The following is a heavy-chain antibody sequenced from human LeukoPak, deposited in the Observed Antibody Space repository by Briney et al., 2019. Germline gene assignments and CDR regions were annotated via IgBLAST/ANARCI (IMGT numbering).Heavy chain of an antibody. V-gene: IGHV5-51*01. Sequence: GESLKISCKGSGYSFTSYWIGWVRQMPGKGLEWMGIIYPGDSDTRYSPSFQGLVTISADKSISTAYLQWSTLKASDTAMYYCARYDYGGNPRNYFDYWGQGTLVTVSS. J-gene: IGHJ4*02. CDR2: IYPGDSDT. CDR1: GYSFTSYW. D-gene: IGHD4-23*01. CDR3: ARYDYGGNPRNYFDY.